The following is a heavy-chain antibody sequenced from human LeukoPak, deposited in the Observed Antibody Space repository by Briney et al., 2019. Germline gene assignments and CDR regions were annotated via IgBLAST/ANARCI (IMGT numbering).Heavy chain of an antibody. V-gene: IGHV4-4*07. CDR1: GGSISSYY. CDR2: IYTSGST. J-gene: IGHJ3*02. Sequence: SETLSLTCTVSGGSISSYYWSWIRQPAGKGLEWIGRIYTSGSTNYNPSLKSRVTMSVDTSKNQFSLKLSSVTAADTAVYYCARDPGCSSTSCPIMGLLGAFDIWGQGTMVTVSS. CDR3: ARDPGCSSTSCPIMGLLGAFDI. D-gene: IGHD2-2*01.